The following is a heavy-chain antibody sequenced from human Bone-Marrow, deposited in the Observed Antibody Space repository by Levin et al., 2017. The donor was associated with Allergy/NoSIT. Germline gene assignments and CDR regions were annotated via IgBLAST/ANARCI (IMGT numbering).Heavy chain of an antibody. CDR3: ARGRDQQLLRDTIVIDS. CDR2: IKLDGSEK. V-gene: IGHV3-7*01. J-gene: IGHJ4*02. D-gene: IGHD2-15*01. CDR1: GFTFSSYW. Sequence: PGESLKISCTASGFTFSSYWMHWVRQAPGKGLEWVANIKLDGSEKYYVDSVKGRFTISRDNAQNSLYLQMNSLRAEDTAVYYCARGRDQQLLRDTIVIDSWGQGTLVTVSS.